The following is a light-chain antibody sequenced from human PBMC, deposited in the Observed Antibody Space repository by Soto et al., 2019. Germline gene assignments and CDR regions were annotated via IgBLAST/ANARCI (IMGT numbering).Light chain of an antibody. CDR1: QTIRSS. J-gene: IGKJ3*01. CDR3: QQSYTTPFT. V-gene: IGKV1-39*01. CDR2: TAS. Sequence: DIPMTQSPSSLSAFVGDRVTITCRTSQTIRSSLNWYQQKPGKAPKLLIFTASSLQSGVPSRFSGSGSGTVFTLTIHSLQPEDFAPYCFQQSYTTPFTFGPRNHVDIK.